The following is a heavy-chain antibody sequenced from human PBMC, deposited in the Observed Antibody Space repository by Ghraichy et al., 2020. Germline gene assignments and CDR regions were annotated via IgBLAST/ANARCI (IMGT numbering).Heavy chain of an antibody. J-gene: IGHJ6*02. CDR3: ARGEDSSGWLYYYGMDV. V-gene: IGHV4-34*01. CDR2: INHSGST. Sequence: SETLSLTCAVYGGSFSGYYWSWIRQPPGKGLEWIGEINHSGSTNYNPSLKSRVTISVDTSKNQFSLKLSSVTAADTAVYYCARGEDSSGWLYYYGMDVWGQGTTVTVSS. D-gene: IGHD6-19*01. CDR1: GGSFSGYY.